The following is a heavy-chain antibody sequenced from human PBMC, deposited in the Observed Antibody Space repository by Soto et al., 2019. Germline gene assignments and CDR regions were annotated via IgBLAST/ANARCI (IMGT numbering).Heavy chain of an antibody. V-gene: IGHV4-34*01. CDR2: IDYSGST. D-gene: IGHD3-10*01. CDR1: GGSFNGYY. Sequence: SETLSLTCGVSGGSFNGYYWNWIRQSPGKGLEWIGEIDYSGSTNHNPSLKSRVTMSVDPSKKQVSLSLTSVTAADTALYYCARRGKYFDAPGSYPYLGQGALVTVAS. J-gene: IGHJ4*02. CDR3: ARRGKYFDAPGSYPY.